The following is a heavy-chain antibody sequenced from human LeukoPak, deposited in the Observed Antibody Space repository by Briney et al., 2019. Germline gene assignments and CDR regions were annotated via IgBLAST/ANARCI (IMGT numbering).Heavy chain of an antibody. CDR3: AREFSSGWLDY. CDR1: GFTFSSYG. D-gene: IGHD6-19*01. Sequence: GGSLRLSCAASGFTFSSYGMHWVRQAPGKGLEWVAVIWYDGSNKYYADSVKGRFTISRDNSKNTLYLQMNSLRAEDTAVYYCAREFSSGWLDYWGQGTLVTVSS. J-gene: IGHJ4*02. V-gene: IGHV3-33*01. CDR2: IWYDGSNK.